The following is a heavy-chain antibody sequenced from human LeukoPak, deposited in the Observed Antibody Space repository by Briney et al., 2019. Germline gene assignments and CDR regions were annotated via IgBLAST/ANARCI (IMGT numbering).Heavy chain of an antibody. J-gene: IGHJ5*02. D-gene: IGHD2-8*01. Sequence: GGSLRLSCVASGFTSSSHWMTWVRQTPGKGLEWVSAISGSGGGTYYADSVKGRFTISRDNSKNTLYLQMSSLRAEDTAVYYCAKEPSYCTNGVCYSRVFDRWGQGTLVTVSS. V-gene: IGHV3-23*01. CDR2: ISGSGGGT. CDR1: GFTSSSHW. CDR3: AKEPSYCTNGVCYSRVFDR.